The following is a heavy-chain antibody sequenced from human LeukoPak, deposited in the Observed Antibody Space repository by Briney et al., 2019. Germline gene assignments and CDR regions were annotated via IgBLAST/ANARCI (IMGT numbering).Heavy chain of an antibody. CDR1: GFTFSSYS. CDR2: IKEDGSDK. V-gene: IGHV3-7*01. CDR3: ARVPWTAAAD. D-gene: IGHD6-13*01. Sequence: GGSLRLSCAASGFTFSSYSMNWVRQAPGMGLEWVASIKEDGSDKYYVGSVKGRFTISRDNAKNSVYLQMNGLRAEDTAVYYCARVPWTAAADWGQGTLVTVSS. J-gene: IGHJ4*02.